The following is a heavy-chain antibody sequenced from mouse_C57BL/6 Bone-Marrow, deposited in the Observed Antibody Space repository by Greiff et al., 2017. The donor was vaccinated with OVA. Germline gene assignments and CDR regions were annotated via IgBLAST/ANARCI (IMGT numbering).Heavy chain of an antibody. CDR2: IRLKSDNYAT. CDR1: GFTFSNYW. J-gene: IGHJ3*01. CDR3: TDVVQASFAY. V-gene: IGHV6-3*01. D-gene: IGHD6-1*01. Sequence: EVKLMESGGGLVQPGGSMKLSCVASGFTFSNYWMNWVRQSPEKGLEWVAQIRLKSDNYATHYAESVKGRFTISRDDSKSSVYLQMNNLRAEDTGIYYCTDVVQASFAYWGQGTLVTVSA.